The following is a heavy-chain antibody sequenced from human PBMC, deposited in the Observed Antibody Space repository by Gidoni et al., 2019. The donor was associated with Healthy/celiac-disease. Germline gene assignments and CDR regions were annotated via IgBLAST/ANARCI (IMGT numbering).Heavy chain of an antibody. D-gene: IGHD6-6*01. CDR3: ARRSRSIAARPIDY. Sequence: QLQLQESGPGLVKPSEPLSLTCTVSGGSISSSSYYWGWIRQPPGKGLEWIGSIYYSGSTYYNPSLKSRVTISVDTSKNQFSLKLSSVTAADTAVYYCARRSRSIAARPIDYWGQGTLVTVSS. CDR1: GGSISSSSYY. CDR2: IYYSGST. J-gene: IGHJ4*02. V-gene: IGHV4-39*01.